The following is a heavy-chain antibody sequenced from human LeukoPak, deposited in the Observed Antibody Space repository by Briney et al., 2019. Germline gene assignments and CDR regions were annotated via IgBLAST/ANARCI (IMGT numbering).Heavy chain of an antibody. CDR3: ARAPGDPPNY. D-gene: IGHD4-17*01. CDR2: IKENGNEQ. CDR1: GFTFNAYW. V-gene: IGHV3-7*03. Sequence: GGSLRLSCAASGFTFNAYWMSWVRQAPGKGPEWVAHIKENGNEQRYADSVEGRFTICRDNAKKSLCLEMNNLRAEDTAVYYCARAPGDPPNYWGQGTLVTVSS. J-gene: IGHJ4*02.